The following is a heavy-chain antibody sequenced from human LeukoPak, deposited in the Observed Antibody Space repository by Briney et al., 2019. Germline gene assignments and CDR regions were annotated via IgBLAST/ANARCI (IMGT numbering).Heavy chain of an antibody. V-gene: IGHV1-2*02. Sequence: ASVKVSCKASEYTVAAYYIHWVRQTPEQGRERMGWINPNTGGPFYAQKFQGRVTMTWDTSITTAYMELTRVTSDDTATYYCARHRNSQSTGAGDYWGQGTLVTVSS. J-gene: IGHJ4*02. CDR2: INPNTGGP. CDR3: ARHRNSQSTGAGDY. CDR1: EYTVAAYY. D-gene: IGHD1-26*01.